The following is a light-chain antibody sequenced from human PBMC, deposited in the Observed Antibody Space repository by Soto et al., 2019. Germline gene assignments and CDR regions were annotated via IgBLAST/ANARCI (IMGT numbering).Light chain of an antibody. CDR2: SND. Sequence: QSVLTQPPSASGTPGQRVTISCSGRGSTMETIDIYWHKQLPGSAPKLLIYSNDQRPSGVPDRFSASKSGTSASLAISGLRSEDEAEYFCATWDDSLSGVVFGGGTKVTVL. J-gene: IGLJ2*01. V-gene: IGLV1-47*02. CDR1: GSTMETID. CDR3: ATWDDSLSGVV.